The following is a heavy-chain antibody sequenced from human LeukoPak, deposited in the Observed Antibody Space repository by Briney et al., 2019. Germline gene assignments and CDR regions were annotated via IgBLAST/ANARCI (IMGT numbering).Heavy chain of an antibody. CDR1: GFTFSDYY. J-gene: IGHJ4*02. Sequence: GGSLRLSCAASGFTFSDYYMSWIRQAPGKGLEWVSYISSSGSTIYYAASVKGRFTISRDNAKNSLYLQMNSLRAEDTAVYYCASWYYYDSSGLRWGQGTLVTVSS. D-gene: IGHD3-22*01. V-gene: IGHV3-11*01. CDR3: ASWYYYDSSGLR. CDR2: ISSSGSTI.